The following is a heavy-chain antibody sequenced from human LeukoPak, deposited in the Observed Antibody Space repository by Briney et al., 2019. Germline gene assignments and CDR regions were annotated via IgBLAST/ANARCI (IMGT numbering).Heavy chain of an antibody. CDR2: MNPNSGNT. CDR3: ARRYYDSSGYYTSFDY. D-gene: IGHD3-22*01. J-gene: IGHJ4*02. Sequence: ASVKVSCKASGYTFTSYDINWVRQATGQGLEWMGWMNPNSGNTGYAQKFQGRVTMTRNTSISTAYMELSSLRSEDTAVYYCARRYYDSSGYYTSFDYWGQGTLVTVSS. CDR1: GYTFTSYD. V-gene: IGHV1-8*01.